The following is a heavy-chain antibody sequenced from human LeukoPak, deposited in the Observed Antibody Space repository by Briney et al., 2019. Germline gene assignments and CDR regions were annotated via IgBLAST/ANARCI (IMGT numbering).Heavy chain of an antibody. CDR3: ARGQHKSIVANPTAHIFNDY. V-gene: IGHV1-46*01. CDR2: INPSGCST. CDR1: GYTFTSYY. J-gene: IGHJ4*02. D-gene: IGHD5-12*01. Sequence: ASVKVSCKASGYTFTSYYMHWVRQAPGQGLEWMGIINPSGCSTSYAQKFQGRVTMTRDTSTSTVYMELSSLRSEDTAVYYCARGQHKSIVANPTAHIFNDYWGQGTLVTVSS.